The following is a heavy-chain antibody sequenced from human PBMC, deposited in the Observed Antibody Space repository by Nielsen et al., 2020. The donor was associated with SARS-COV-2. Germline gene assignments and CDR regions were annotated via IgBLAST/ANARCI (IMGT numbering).Heavy chain of an antibody. CDR3: ARAPITMIVVVNAFDI. CDR1: GGSISSYY. V-gene: IGHV4-59*12. J-gene: IGHJ3*02. CDR2: IYHSGST. D-gene: IGHD3-22*01. Sequence: SETLSLTCTVSGGSISSYYWSWIRQPPGKGLEWIGEIYHSGSTNYNPSLKSRVTISVDKSKNQFSLKLSSVTAADTAVYYCARAPITMIVVVNAFDIWGQGTMVTVSS.